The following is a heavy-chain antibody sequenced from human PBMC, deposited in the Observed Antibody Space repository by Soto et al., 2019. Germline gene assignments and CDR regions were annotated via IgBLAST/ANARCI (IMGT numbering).Heavy chain of an antibody. CDR2: ISAYNGNT. V-gene: IGHV1-18*01. Sequence: GASVKVSCKASGYTFTSYGISWVRQAPGQGLEWMGWISAYNGNTNYAQKLQGRVTMTTDTSTSTAYMELRSLRSDDTAVYYCARIDVFVVAATQYDAFDIWGQGTMVIVSS. CDR1: GYTFTSYG. CDR3: ARIDVFVVAATQYDAFDI. D-gene: IGHD2-15*01. J-gene: IGHJ3*02.